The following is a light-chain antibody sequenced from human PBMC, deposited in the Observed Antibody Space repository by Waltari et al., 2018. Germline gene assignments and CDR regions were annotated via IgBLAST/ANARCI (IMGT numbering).Light chain of an antibody. Sequence: QSALTQPASVSGSPGQSITISCTGTSSDVGGYNYVSWYQEHPGKAPKLMIYDVSKRPSGVSHRFSGSKSGNTASLTISGLQAEDEADYYCSSYTSSGTFLFGGGTKLTVL. J-gene: IGLJ2*01. CDR2: DVS. V-gene: IGLV2-14*01. CDR1: SSDVGGYNY. CDR3: SSYTSSGTFL.